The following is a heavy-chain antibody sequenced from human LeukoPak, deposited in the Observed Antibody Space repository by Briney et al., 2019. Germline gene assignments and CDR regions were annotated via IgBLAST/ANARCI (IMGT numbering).Heavy chain of an antibody. CDR1: GFTFSSYW. Sequence: GGSLRLSCAASGFTFSSYWMHWVRQAPGKGLEWVGGIKSKTDGGATDYAAPVKGRFTISRDDSKNTLYLQMNSLKTEDTAVYYCTTDLPRGVLLWFGELLGNPETFDIWGQGTMVTVSS. D-gene: IGHD3-10*01. CDR3: TTDLPRGVLLWFGELLGNPETFDI. CDR2: IKSKTDGGAT. J-gene: IGHJ3*02. V-gene: IGHV3-15*01.